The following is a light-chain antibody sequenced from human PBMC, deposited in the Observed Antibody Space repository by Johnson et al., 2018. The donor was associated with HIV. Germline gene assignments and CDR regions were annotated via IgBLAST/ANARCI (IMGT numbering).Light chain of an antibody. CDR2: DNN. V-gene: IGLV1-51*01. CDR3: GTWDSSLSAGV. J-gene: IGLJ1*01. CDR1: SSNIGNNY. Sequence: QSVLTQPPSVSAAPGQKVTISCSGSSSNIGNNYVSRYQQIPGTAPKLLIYDNNKRPSGIPDRFSGSKSGTSATLGITGLQTGDEADYYCGTWDSSLSAGVFGTGTKVTVL.